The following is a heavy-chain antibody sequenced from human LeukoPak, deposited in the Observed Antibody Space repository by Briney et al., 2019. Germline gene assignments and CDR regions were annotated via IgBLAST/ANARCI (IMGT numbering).Heavy chain of an antibody. CDR1: GFTFSSYS. J-gene: IGHJ4*02. CDR3: ASRRMVRGVIQADY. D-gene: IGHD3-10*01. CDR2: ISSSSSYI. Sequence: GGSLRLSCAASGFTFSSYSMNWVRQAPGKGLEWVSSISSSSSYIYYADSVKGRFTISRDNAKNSLYLQMNSLRAEDTAVYYCASRRMVRGVIQADYWGQGTLVTASS. V-gene: IGHV3-21*01.